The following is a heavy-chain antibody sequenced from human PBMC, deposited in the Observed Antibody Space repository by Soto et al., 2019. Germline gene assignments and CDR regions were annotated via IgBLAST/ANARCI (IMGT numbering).Heavy chain of an antibody. CDR3: ARGAIAAAGTDYYYYGMDV. D-gene: IGHD6-13*01. V-gene: IGHV1-8*01. J-gene: IGHJ6*02. CDR2: MNPNSGNT. Sequence: ASVKVSCKASGYTFTSYDINWVRQATGQGLEWMGWMNPNSGNTGYAQKFQGRVTMTRNTSISTAYMELSSLRSEDTAVYYWARGAIAAAGTDYYYYGMDVWGQGTTVTVSS. CDR1: GYTFTSYD.